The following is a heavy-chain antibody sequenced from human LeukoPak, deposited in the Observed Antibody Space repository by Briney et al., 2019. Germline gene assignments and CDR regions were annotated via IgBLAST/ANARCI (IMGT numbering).Heavy chain of an antibody. J-gene: IGHJ4*02. D-gene: IGHD6-19*01. CDR3: ARDRGIAVD. CDR2: ISSSSSTI. CDR1: GFTFSSYS. Sequence: GGSLRLSCAASGFTFSSYSMNWVRQAPGKGLEWVSYISSSSSTIYYADSVKGRFTISRDNAKNSLYLQMNRLRDEDTAVYYCARDRGIAVDWGQGTLVTVSS. V-gene: IGHV3-48*02.